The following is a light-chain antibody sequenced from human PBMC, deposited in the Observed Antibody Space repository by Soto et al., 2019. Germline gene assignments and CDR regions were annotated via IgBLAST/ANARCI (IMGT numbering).Light chain of an antibody. V-gene: IGKV1-9*01. CDR2: AAS. J-gene: IGKJ3*01. CDR1: LGISTY. Sequence: DIQLTQSPSFLSASVGDRVTITCRASLGISTYLAWYQQKPGKAPNLLIYAASTLQSGVPSRFSGSGSGTEFTLTISSLQPEDFATYYSQHVNTYTFGPGTKVDIK. CDR3: QHVNTYT.